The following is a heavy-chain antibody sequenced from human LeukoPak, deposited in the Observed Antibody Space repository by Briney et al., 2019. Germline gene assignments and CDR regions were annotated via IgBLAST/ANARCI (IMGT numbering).Heavy chain of an antibody. J-gene: IGHJ2*01. D-gene: IGHD2-2*01. CDR2: IIPIFGTA. V-gene: IGHV1-69*05. CDR1: GGTFSSYA. Sequence: ASVKVSCKASGGTFSSYAISWGRQAHGQGLEWMGGIIPIFGTANYAQKVQGRVTITTHESTSTAYMELSSLSSEDTAVYYCARAAPIVVVPAAIFGSDWYFDLWGRGTLVTVSS. CDR3: ARAAPIVVVPAAIFGSDWYFDL.